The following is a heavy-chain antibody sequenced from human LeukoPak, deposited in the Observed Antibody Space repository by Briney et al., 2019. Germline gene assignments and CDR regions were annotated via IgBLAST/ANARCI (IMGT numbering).Heavy chain of an antibody. V-gene: IGHV3-48*02. Sequence: GGSLRLSCAASGFTFSSYAMNWVRQAPGKGLEWVSYIGGSSSTIHYADSVKGRFTISRDNAKNSLYLQMNSLRDEDTAVYYCVRDRGYSGYDLLYWGQGTLVTVSS. D-gene: IGHD5-12*01. CDR2: IGGSSSTI. J-gene: IGHJ4*02. CDR3: VRDRGYSGYDLLY. CDR1: GFTFSSYA.